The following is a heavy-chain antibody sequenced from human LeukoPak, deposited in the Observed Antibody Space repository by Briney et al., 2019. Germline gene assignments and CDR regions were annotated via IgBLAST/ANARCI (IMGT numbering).Heavy chain of an antibody. V-gene: IGHV1-2*04. CDR2: INPNSGGT. Sequence: ASVKVSCKASGYTFTGYYMHWVRQAPGQGLEWMGWINPNSGGTNYAQKFQGWVTMTRDTSISTAYMELSRLRSDDTAVYYCARVWLGDRTAADYWGQGTLVTVSS. J-gene: IGHJ4*02. CDR1: GYTFTGYY. D-gene: IGHD3-10*01. CDR3: ARVWLGDRTAADY.